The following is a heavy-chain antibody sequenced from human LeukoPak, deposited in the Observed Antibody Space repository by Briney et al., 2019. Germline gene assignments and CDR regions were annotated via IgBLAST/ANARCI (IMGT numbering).Heavy chain of an antibody. CDR3: ARVCSSTSCYGKLDY. Sequence: ASVKVSCEASGYTFTGYYMHWVRQAPGQGLEWMGWINPNSGGTNYAQKFQGRVTMTRDTSISTAYMELSRLRSDDTAVYYCARVCSSTSCYGKLDYWGQGTLVTVSS. J-gene: IGHJ4*02. CDR2: INPNSGGT. V-gene: IGHV1-2*02. CDR1: GYTFTGYY. D-gene: IGHD2-2*01.